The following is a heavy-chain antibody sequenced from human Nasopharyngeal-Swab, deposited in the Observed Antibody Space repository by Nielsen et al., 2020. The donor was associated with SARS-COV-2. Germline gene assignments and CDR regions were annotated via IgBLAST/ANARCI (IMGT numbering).Heavy chain of an antibody. CDR2: IKQDGSEK. J-gene: IGHJ6*02. CDR3: ARDRYYDFWSGYLEEVGLYYYYGMDV. V-gene: IGHV3-7*01. Sequence: VRQMPGKGLAWGANIKQDGSEKYYVDSVKGRFTISRDNAKNSLYLQINSLRAEDTAVYYCARDRYYDFWSGYLEEVGLYYYYGMDVWGQGTTVTVSS. D-gene: IGHD3-3*01.